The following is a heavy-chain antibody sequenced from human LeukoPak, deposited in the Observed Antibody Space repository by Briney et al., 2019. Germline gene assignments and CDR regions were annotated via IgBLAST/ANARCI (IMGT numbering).Heavy chain of an antibody. CDR3: AIEGSKSRYFDWLQT. Sequence: ASVKVSCKVSGYSLTELSMHWVRQGPGKGLEWMGGFYPEDAETIYAQKFQGRVTLTEDTSTDTAYMELSSLRSEDTAVYYCAIEGSKSRYFDWLQTWGQGTLVTVSS. J-gene: IGHJ5*02. CDR1: GYSLTELS. D-gene: IGHD3-9*01. V-gene: IGHV1-24*01. CDR2: FYPEDAET.